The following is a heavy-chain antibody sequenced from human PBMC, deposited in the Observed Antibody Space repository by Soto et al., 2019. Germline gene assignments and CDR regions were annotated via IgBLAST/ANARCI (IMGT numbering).Heavy chain of an antibody. CDR1: GCSISSSSYY. CDR3: ASFVVAAAAGVYYGMDV. D-gene: IGHD6-13*01. V-gene: IGHV4-39*01. Sequence: PSETLSLTCTVSGCSISSSSYYWGWIRQPPGKGLEWIGSIYYSGSTYYNPSLKSRVTISVDTSKNQFSLKLSSVTAADTAVYYCASFVVAAAAGVYYGMDVWGQGTTVTVSS. J-gene: IGHJ6*02. CDR2: IYYSGST.